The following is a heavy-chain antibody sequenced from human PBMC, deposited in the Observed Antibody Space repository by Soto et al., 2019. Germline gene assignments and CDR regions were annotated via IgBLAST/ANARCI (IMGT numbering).Heavy chain of an antibody. V-gene: IGHV4-39*01. J-gene: IGHJ4*02. CDR2: VYYRGRS. CDR3: GSRRHPVPTHSYFAS. D-gene: IGHD6-25*01. Sequence: PSEARSLTSSGSAGSVSKRTYYVGWIRQAPGKGLEWIGRVYYRGRSYSKSSVKSRGTISVDTSKNRFSLSLNSVTASDTAVVCCGSRRHPVPTHSYFASCGPGALVT. CDR1: AGSVSKRTYY.